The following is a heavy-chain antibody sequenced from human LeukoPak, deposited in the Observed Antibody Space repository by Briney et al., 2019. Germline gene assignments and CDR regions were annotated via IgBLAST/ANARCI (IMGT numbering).Heavy chain of an antibody. CDR1: GGSISSYY. CDR3: ARGIVDDSFDY. D-gene: IGHD1-26*01. J-gene: IGHJ4*02. Sequence: SETLSLTCTVSGGSISSYYWSWIRQPPGKGLEWIGYIYYSGSTNYNPSLKSRVTISVDTSKNQFSLKLSSVTAADTAVYYCARGIVDDSFDYWGQGTLVTVSS. CDR2: IYYSGST. V-gene: IGHV4-59*01.